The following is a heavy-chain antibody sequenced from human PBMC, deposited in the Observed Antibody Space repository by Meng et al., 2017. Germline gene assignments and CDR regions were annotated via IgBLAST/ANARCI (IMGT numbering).Heavy chain of an antibody. D-gene: IGHD1-26*01. CDR3: VRGSGSYSS. J-gene: IGHJ5*02. Sequence: EVQLGESGGGVVKPGGSLGLSCAASGFTFTTSTMNWVRQAPGKGLEWVSSISSSSTYKYYADSVKGRFTISRDDPNNSLYMQMNSLTAGDTAVYYCVRGSGSYSSWGQGTLVTVSS. CDR2: ISSSSTYK. CDR1: GFTFTTST. V-gene: IGHV3-21*02.